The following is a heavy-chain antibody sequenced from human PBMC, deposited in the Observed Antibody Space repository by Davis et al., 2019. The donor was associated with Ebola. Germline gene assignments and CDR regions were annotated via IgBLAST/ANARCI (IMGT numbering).Heavy chain of an antibody. Sequence: GESLKISCAASGFTFSHYAMSWVRQAPGKGLEWVSAISGSGGSTYYADSGKGRFTISRDNSKNTLDLQMNSLRPEDTAVYYCAKTRSNWWNDALEIWGRGTMVIVSS. CDR3: AKTRSNWWNDALEI. D-gene: IGHD2-8*02. CDR2: ISGSGGST. J-gene: IGHJ3*02. V-gene: IGHV3-23*01. CDR1: GFTFSHYA.